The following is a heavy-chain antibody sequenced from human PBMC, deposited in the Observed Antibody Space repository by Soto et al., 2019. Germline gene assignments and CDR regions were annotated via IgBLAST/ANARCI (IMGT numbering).Heavy chain of an antibody. Sequence: EVQLEESGGDLVLPGRSLRLSCVASGFTFEDYALHWVRQVPGKGLDWVAGMSWNSGTIGYADSVKGRFTVSRDNARKTLYLQMNSLRPEDTALYHCTKFAQPFWSGRYFDSWGQGAAVSVSS. J-gene: IGHJ4*02. CDR2: MSWNSGTI. CDR1: GFTFEDYA. D-gene: IGHD3-3*01. V-gene: IGHV3-9*01. CDR3: TKFAQPFWSGRYFDS.